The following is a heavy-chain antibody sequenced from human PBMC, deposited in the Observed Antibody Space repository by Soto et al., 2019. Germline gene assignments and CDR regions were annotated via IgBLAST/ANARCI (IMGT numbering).Heavy chain of an antibody. V-gene: IGHV1-69*04. Sequence: SVKVSCKASGGTFSSYTISWVRQAPGQGLEWMGRIIPILGIANYAQKFQGRVTITADKSTSTAYMELSSLRSEDTAVYYCARDSGYCSGDRCRLEGPIDYWG. CDR2: IIPILGIA. J-gene: IGHJ4*01. CDR3: ARDSGYCSGDRCRLEGPIDY. CDR1: GGTFSSYT. D-gene: IGHD2-15*01.